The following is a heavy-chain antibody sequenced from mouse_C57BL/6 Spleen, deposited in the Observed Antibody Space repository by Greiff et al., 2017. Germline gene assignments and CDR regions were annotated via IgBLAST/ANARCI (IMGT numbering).Heavy chain of an antibody. CDR1: GYSFTDCY. Sequence: EVQLQESGPVLVKPSHSVSISCTVSGYSFTDCYMSWVKQHHGRSLQWFGVINPYNGGTSYNQTFKGKTTLTVDKSSSKDYMELNSLTSEDSAIYYCARGATGVDTSDYWGQGTTLTVSS. CDR3: ARGATGVDTSDY. D-gene: IGHD1-1*01. V-gene: IGHV1-19*01. J-gene: IGHJ2*01. CDR2: INPYNGGT.